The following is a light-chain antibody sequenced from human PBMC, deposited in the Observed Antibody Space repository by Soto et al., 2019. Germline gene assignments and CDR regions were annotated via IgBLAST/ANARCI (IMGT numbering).Light chain of an antibody. CDR2: DAS. J-gene: IGKJ1*01. CDR3: QQCGSSSWT. V-gene: IGKV3-20*01. CDR1: QSVSSSY. Sequence: EIVLTQSPGTLSLPPGERATLSCRASQSVSSSYLAWYQQKPGQAPRLLIYDASSRATGIPDRFSGSGSGTDFTLTISRLEPEDFAVYYCQQCGSSSWTFGQGTKVDIK.